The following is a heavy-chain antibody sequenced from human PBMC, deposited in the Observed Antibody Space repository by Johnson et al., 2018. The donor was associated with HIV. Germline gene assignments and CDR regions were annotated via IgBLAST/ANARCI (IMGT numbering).Heavy chain of an antibody. CDR2: ISGSGGST. CDR3: AKDLPYCSGGFCQTDGFDI. Sequence: VQLVESGGGLVQPGGSLRLSCAASGFTFSSYAMSWVRQAPGKGLEWVSGISGSGGSTYYADSVKGRFTISRDNSKNTLYLQMNSLRVEDTAVYYCAKDLPYCSGGFCQTDGFDIWGQGTMVTASS. V-gene: IGHV3-23*04. CDR1: GFTFSSYA. D-gene: IGHD2-15*01. J-gene: IGHJ3*02.